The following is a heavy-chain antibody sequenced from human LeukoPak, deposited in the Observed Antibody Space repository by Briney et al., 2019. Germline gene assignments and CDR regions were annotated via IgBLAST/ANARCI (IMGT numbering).Heavy chain of an antibody. V-gene: IGHV3-23*01. Sequence: PGGSLRLSCAASGFTFSSYSMSWVRQAPGKGLEWVSAINGGGAGTYYAVSVKGRFTISRDNSKNTLYLQMNSLRGEDTAVYYCAKMVAPGNFDYWGQGTLVTVSS. CDR2: INGGGAGT. CDR3: AKMVAPGNFDY. CDR1: GFTFSSYS. J-gene: IGHJ4*02. D-gene: IGHD2-8*01.